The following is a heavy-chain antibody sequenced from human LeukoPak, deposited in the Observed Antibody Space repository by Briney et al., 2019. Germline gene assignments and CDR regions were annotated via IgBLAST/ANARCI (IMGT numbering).Heavy chain of an antibody. CDR3: ARHLTPPDDYGDYGFINYYYMDV. CDR1: GYSFTSYW. J-gene: IGHJ6*03. D-gene: IGHD4-17*01. CDR2: IYSGDSDT. Sequence: GESLKIPCKSPGYSFTSYWIGWVRQIPGKGLEWIGIIYSGDSDTRYSPSFQGQVTISADKSISTAYLQWSSLKASDTAMYYCARHLTPPDDYGDYGFINYYYMDVWGKGTTVTVSS. V-gene: IGHV5-51*01.